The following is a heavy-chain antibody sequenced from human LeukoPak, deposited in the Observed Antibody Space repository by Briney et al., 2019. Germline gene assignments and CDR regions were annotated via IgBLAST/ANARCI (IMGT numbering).Heavy chain of an antibody. CDR3: ARSGVPHGTDV. V-gene: IGHV3-7*04. CDR2: IKQDGSET. CDR1: GFTFSSYW. J-gene: IGHJ6*02. Sequence: GWSLRLSCAASGFTFSSYWMTWVRQDPEKGLERVANIKQDGSETYYVDSVKGRFTISRDNAKNSLCLHMNSLRVEDSAVYYCARSGVPHGTDVWGQGTTVTVSS. D-gene: IGHD7-27*01.